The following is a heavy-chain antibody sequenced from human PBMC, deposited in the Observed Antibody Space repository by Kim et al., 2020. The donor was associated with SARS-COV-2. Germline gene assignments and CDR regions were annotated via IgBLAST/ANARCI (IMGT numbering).Heavy chain of an antibody. D-gene: IGHD6-19*01. CDR2: INPNSGGT. CDR3: ARAAWGSGRGGYYMDV. CDR1: GYTFTGYY. J-gene: IGHJ6*03. V-gene: IGHV1-2*06. Sequence: ASVKVSCKASGYTFTGYYMHWVRQAPGQGLEWRGRINPNSGGTNDAQKFQGRVTMTRDTSISTAYMELSRLRTEDTAVYYWARAAWGSGRGGYYMDVWGK.